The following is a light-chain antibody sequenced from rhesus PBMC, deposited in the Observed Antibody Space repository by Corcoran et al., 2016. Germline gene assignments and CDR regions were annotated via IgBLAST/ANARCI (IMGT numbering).Light chain of an antibody. CDR1: QGISSW. CDR2: KAS. Sequence: DIQMTQSPSSLSASVGDTVTITCRASQGISSWLAWYQQKTGKAPKLLDYKASSLKRGVPSRFSGSGSGTDFTLTISRLQSEDFATYYCQQYSSRPLTFGGGTKVELK. V-gene: IGKV1-22*01. J-gene: IGKJ4*01. CDR3: QQYSSRPLT.